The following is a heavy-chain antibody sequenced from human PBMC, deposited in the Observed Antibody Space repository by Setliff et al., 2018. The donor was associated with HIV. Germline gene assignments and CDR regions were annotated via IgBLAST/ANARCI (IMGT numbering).Heavy chain of an antibody. V-gene: IGHV4-4*07. CDR3: AKDRGYYFDL. D-gene: IGHD3-10*01. CDR1: GDSFSIHY. CDR2: IYSSGAT. J-gene: IGHJ2*01. Sequence: PSETLSLTCSVSGDSFSIHYWNWIRQPAGKGLEWIGRIYSSGATSYNPSLRGRVTMSVDTSKNQLSLTLDSMTAADTAVYYCAKDRGYYFDLWGRGILVTVSS.